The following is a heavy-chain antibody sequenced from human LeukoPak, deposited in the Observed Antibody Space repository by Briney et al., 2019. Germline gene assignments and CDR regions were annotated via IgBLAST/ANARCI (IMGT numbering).Heavy chain of an antibody. D-gene: IGHD2-15*01. CDR1: GFTFSSYS. CDR3: ARETHCSGGSCYEGPYFDY. CDR2: ISSSSSYI. Sequence: KSGGSLRLSCAASGFTFSSYSMNWVRQAPGKGLEWVSSISSSSSYIYYADSVKGRFTISRDNAKNSLCLQMNSLRAEDTAVYYCARETHCSGGSCYEGPYFDYWGQGTLVTVSS. J-gene: IGHJ4*02. V-gene: IGHV3-21*01.